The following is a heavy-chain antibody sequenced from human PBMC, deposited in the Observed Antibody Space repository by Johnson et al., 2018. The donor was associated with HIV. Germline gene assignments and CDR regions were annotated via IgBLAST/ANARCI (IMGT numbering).Heavy chain of an antibody. V-gene: IGHV3-30-3*01. J-gene: IGHJ3*01. CDR2: ISYDGSTK. CDR3: ARDQRGGYSYGDACDF. D-gene: IGHD5-18*01. CDR1: GFTFSTYA. Sequence: QVQPVESGGGVVQPGRSLRLSCAASGFTFSTYAIHWVRQAPGKGLEWVAIISYDGSTKYYADSVKGRFTISRDNSKYSLYLQMNTLRAEDTAVYYCARDQRGGYSYGDACDFWGQGTVVSVST.